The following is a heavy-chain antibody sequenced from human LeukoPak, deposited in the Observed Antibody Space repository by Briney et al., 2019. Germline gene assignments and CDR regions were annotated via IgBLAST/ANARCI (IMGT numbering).Heavy chain of an antibody. V-gene: IGHV4-4*07. D-gene: IGHD2-2*01. CDR3: ARAPTAYCLSTNCQPYFDY. Sequence: SETLSLTCSVSGGSIGTYYWSWICQPAGKGLEWIGRIYTGGSTNYNPSLKSRVTLSIETPKNQFSLELTSVTAADTAVYYCARAPTAYCLSTNCQPYFDYWGQGILVTVSS. CDR1: GGSIGTYY. J-gene: IGHJ4*02. CDR2: IYTGGST.